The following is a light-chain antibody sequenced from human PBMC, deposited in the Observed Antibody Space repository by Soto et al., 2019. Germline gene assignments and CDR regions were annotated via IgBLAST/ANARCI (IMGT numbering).Light chain of an antibody. J-gene: IGKJ1*01. V-gene: IGKV3-15*01. CDR3: QQYRGWPRT. CDR1: QSVAIN. Sequence: EIVLTQSPATLSVSPGERVTLSCRASQSVAINLAWYQQKPGQAPRLLIYGASTRATDMPGRFRGSGAGAEFTLTISSLQSEDSAVYYCQQYRGWPRTFGQGTKVEIK. CDR2: GAS.